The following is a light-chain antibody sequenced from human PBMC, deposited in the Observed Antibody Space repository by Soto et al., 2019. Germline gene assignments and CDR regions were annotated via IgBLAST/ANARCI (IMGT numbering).Light chain of an antibody. CDR3: QQYSSSPRT. Sequence: ENVLTQSPGTLSLSPGERATLSCRASQSVSSNYLAWYQQKPGQAPRLLIYAASIRATGIPDRFSGSGYGTNFTLTISRLEPEDFAVYYCQQYSSSPRTFGQGTKVDIK. CDR1: QSVSSNY. CDR2: AAS. J-gene: IGKJ1*01. V-gene: IGKV3-20*01.